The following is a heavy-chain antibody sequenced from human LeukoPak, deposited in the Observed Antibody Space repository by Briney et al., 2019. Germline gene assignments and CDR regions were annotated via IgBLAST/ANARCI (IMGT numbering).Heavy chain of an antibody. J-gene: IGHJ4*02. V-gene: IGHV3-30*02. CDR2: IRYDGSNK. CDR3: AKTPCSGGSCYNDY. D-gene: IGHD2-15*01. CDR1: GFTFSSYG. Sequence: PGGSLRLSCAASGFTFSSYGMHWVRQAPGKGLEWVAFIRYDGSNKYYADSVKGRFTISRDNSKNTLHLQMNSLRAEDTAVYYCAKTPCSGGSCYNDYWGQGTLVTVSS.